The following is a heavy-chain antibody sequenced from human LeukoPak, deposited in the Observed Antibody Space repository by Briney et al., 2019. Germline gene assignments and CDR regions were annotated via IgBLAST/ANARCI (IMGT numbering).Heavy chain of an antibody. CDR2: ISGSGDST. CDR1: GFTFSSYA. D-gene: IGHD6-13*01. V-gene: IGHV3-23*01. CDR3: AKDTVMGIAAGEFDY. J-gene: IGHJ4*02. Sequence: GGSLRLSCAASGFTFSSYAMSWVRQAPGKGLEWVSGISGSGDSTYYADTVKGRFTISRDNSKNTLDLEMNSLRVEDTAVYYCAKDTVMGIAAGEFDYWGQGTLVTVSS.